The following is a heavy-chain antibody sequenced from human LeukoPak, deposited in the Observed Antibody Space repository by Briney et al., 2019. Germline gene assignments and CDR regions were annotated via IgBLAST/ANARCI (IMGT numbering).Heavy chain of an antibody. Sequence: PGGSLRLSCATSGFTFSDNYMTWVRQAPGKGLEWLPYISGNGGVIQYADSVKGRFTISRDNAKNLLYLQMDSLKTEDTAVYYCTTGVATARTGEYYFDYWGQGTLVTVSS. D-gene: IGHD3-16*01. V-gene: IGHV3-11*01. J-gene: IGHJ4*02. CDR1: GFTFSDNY. CDR3: TTGVATARTGEYYFDY. CDR2: ISGNGGVI.